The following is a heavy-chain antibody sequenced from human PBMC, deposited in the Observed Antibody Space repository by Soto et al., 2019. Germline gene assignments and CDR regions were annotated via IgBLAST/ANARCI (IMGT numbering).Heavy chain of an antibody. J-gene: IGHJ4*02. D-gene: IGHD3-3*01. CDR2: IYYSGST. V-gene: IGHV4-31*03. Sequence: SETLSLTCTVSGGSISSGGYYWSWIRQHPGKGLEWIGYIYYSGSTYYNPSLKSRVTISVDTSKNQFSLKLSSVTAADTAVYYCARTIPRSVGDYFDYWGQGTLVTSPQ. CDR3: ARTIPRSVGDYFDY. CDR1: GGSISSGGYY.